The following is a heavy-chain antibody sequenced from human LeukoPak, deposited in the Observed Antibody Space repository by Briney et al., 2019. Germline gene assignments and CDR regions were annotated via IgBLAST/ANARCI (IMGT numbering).Heavy chain of an antibody. D-gene: IGHD7-27*01. CDR1: GFTFSSYA. Sequence: GGSLRLSCAASGFTFSSYAMSWVRQAPGKGLEWVSTISGSAGSTYYADSVKGRFTIYRDNSRNTVYLQMNSLRAEDTAVYYCARLISWGSYCFDYWGQGTLVTVSS. CDR2: ISGSAGST. V-gene: IGHV3-23*01. J-gene: IGHJ4*02. CDR3: ARLISWGSYCFDY.